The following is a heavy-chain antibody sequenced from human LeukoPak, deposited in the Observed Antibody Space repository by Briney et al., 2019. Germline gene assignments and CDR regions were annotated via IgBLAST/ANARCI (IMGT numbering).Heavy chain of an antibody. CDR1: GLTLSNYS. CDR2: VSGSGGNT. D-gene: IGHD2-2*01. Sequence: GGSLTLSCAASGLTLSNYSMYWVRPPPAKGLECVSGVSGSGGNTYYADSAKGRFTISRDNSKNTLYLQMIRLRVEDTALYYCAKRYCGSNNCYHLDYWGKGVLVTV. CDR3: AKRYCGSNNCYHLDY. V-gene: IGHV3-23*01. J-gene: IGHJ4*02.